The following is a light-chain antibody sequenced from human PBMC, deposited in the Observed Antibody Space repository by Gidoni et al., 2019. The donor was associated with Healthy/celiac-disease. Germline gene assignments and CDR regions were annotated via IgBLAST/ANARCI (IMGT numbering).Light chain of an antibody. V-gene: IGKV1-33*01. CDR2: DAS. CDR1: QDISNY. Sequence: DIQMTKSPSSLSASVGERVTITCQASQDISNYLNWYQQKPGKAPKLLIYDASNLETGVPSRFRVSVSGTDFTFTISSLLPDYIATYYFQQYDNLPLTFGGWPKVEIK. CDR3: QQYDNLPLT. J-gene: IGKJ4*01.